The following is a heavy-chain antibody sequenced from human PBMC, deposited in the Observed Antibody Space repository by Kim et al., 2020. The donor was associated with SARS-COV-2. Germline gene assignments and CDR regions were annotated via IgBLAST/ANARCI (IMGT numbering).Heavy chain of an antibody. V-gene: IGHV4-59*01. CDR2: IYYSGST. CDR1: GGSISSYY. CDR3: ARDSNISGYSSSWYYFDY. J-gene: IGHJ4*02. Sequence: SETLSLTCTVSGGSISSYYWSWIRQPPGKGLEWIGYIYYSGSTNYNPSLKSRVTISVDTSKNQFSLKLSSVTAADTAVYYCARDSNISGYSSSWYYFDYWGQGTLVTVSS. D-gene: IGHD6-13*01.